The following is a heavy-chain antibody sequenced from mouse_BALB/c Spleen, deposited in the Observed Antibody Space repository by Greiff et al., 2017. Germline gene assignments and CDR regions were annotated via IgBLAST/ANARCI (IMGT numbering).Heavy chain of an antibody. CDR3: ARETGGAWFAY. V-gene: IGHV5-6*01. CDR2: ISSGGSYT. Sequence: EVHLVESGGDLVKPGGSLKLSCAASGFTFSSYGMSWVRQTPDKRLEWVATISSGGSYTYYPDSVKGRFTISRDNAKNTLYLQMSSLKSEDTAMYYCARETGGAWFAYWGQGTLVTVSA. D-gene: IGHD4-1*01. CDR1: GFTFSSYG. J-gene: IGHJ3*01.